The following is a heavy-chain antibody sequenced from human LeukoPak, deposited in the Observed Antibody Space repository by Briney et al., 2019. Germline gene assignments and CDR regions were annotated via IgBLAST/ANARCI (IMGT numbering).Heavy chain of an antibody. CDR2: ISYDGSNK. Sequence: GRSLRLSCSASGFTFSSYAMHWVRQAPGKGLEWVAVISYDGSNKYYADSVKGRFTISRDNSKNTLYLQMNSLRAEDTAVYYCESGYSSSWENYWGQGTLVTVSS. J-gene: IGHJ4*02. V-gene: IGHV3-30-3*01. CDR3: ESGYSSSWENY. D-gene: IGHD6-13*01. CDR1: GFTFSSYA.